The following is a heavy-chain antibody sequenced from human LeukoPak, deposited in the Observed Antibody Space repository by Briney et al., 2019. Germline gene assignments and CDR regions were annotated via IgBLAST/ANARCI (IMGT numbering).Heavy chain of an antibody. CDR2: ISSSSSYI. D-gene: IGHD4-23*01. CDR1: GLTFSNYD. V-gene: IGHV3-21*01. CDR3: ARGGATVVTHFDY. J-gene: IGHJ4*02. Sequence: GSLTLSCAASGLTFSNYDMTWVRQAPGKGLEWVSSISSSSSYIYYADSVKGRFTTSRDNAKNSLYLQMNSLRAEDTAVYYCARGGATVVTHFDYWGQGTLVTVSS.